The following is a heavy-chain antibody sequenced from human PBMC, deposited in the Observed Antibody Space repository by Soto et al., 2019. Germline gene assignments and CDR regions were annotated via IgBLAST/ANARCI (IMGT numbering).Heavy chain of an antibody. V-gene: IGHV3-49*03. Sequence: GGSLRLSCTASGFTFGDYAMSWFRQAPGKGLEWVGFIRSKAYGGTTEYAASVKGRFTISRDDSKSIAYLQMNSLKTEDTAVYYCTRDLPIAAAGIPRYYYYYYMDVWGKGTTVTVSS. CDR1: GFTFGDYA. CDR2: IRSKAYGGTT. D-gene: IGHD6-13*01. CDR3: TRDLPIAAAGIPRYYYYYYMDV. J-gene: IGHJ6*03.